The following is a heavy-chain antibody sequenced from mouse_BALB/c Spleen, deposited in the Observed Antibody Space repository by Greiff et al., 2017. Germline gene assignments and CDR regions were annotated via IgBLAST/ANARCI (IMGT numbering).Heavy chain of an antibody. CDR3: NRYDY. V-gene: IGHV14-4*02. CDR1: GYAFSSYW. Sequence: VQLKESGAELVRPGSSVKISCKASGYAFSSYWMHWVKQRPEQGLEWIGWIDPENGDTEYAPKFQGKATMTADTSSNTAYLQLSSLTSEDTAVYYCNRYDYWGQGTTLTVSS. J-gene: IGHJ2*01. CDR2: IDPENGDT. D-gene: IGHD2-14*01.